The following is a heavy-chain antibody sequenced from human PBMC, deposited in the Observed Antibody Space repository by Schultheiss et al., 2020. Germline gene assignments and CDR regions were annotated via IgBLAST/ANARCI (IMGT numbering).Heavy chain of an antibody. J-gene: IGHJ4*02. Sequence: GGSLRLSCAASGFTFSSYWMHWVRQAPGKGLVWVSRINSDGSSTSYADSVKGRFTISRDNAKNTLYLQMNSLRAEDTAVYYCARGPPTTYYYDSSGYRTIDYWGQGTLVTVSS. CDR2: INSDGSST. CDR1: GFTFSSYW. D-gene: IGHD3-22*01. CDR3: ARGPPTTYYYDSSGYRTIDY. V-gene: IGHV3-74*01.